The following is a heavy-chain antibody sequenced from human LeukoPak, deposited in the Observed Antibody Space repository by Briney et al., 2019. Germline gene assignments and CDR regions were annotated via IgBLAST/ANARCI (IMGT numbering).Heavy chain of an antibody. V-gene: IGHV4-61*09. Sequence: PSETLSLTCTVSGGSISSGAYYWSWIRQPAGKGLEWIGHIYTTGSTSYSPSLKSRVTISIDTSKNQFSLNLRSVTAADTAVYYRARHVAAAGPYPYAFDMWGQGTMVTVSS. D-gene: IGHD6-13*01. CDR3: ARHVAAAGPYPYAFDM. CDR1: GGSISSGAYY. J-gene: IGHJ3*02. CDR2: IYTTGST.